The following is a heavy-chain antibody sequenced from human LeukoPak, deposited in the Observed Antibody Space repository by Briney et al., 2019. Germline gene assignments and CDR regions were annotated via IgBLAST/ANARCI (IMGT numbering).Heavy chain of an antibody. CDR2: ISGNGGRT. V-gene: IGHV3-64*03. CDR1: GFTFRRYE. Sequence: GGSLRLSCSVTGFTFRRYEMHWVRQAPGKGLEDVSAISGNGGRTYYADSVKGRFTISRDNSKNTMYLQMSSLRPEDTAVFYCVFHPEFSGSGVHDHWGQGTRVTVSS. J-gene: IGHJ4*02. CDR3: VFHPEFSGSGVHDH. D-gene: IGHD5-12*01.